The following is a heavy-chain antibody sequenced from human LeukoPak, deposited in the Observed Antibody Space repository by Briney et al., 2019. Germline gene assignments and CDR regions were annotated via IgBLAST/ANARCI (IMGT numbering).Heavy chain of an antibody. CDR3: AKARATQRVYFDY. CDR2: IIGSGGST. CDR1: GFTFSSYA. J-gene: IGHJ4*02. D-gene: IGHD3-10*01. Sequence: GGSLRLSCEASGFTFSSYAMSWVRQAPGRGLEWVSAIIGSGGSTYYADSVKGRFTISRDNSKNTPYLQMNSLRAEDTAVYYCAKARATQRVYFDYWGQGTLVTVSS. V-gene: IGHV3-23*01.